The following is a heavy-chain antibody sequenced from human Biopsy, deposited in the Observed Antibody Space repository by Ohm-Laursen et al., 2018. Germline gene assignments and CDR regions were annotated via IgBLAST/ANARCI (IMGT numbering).Heavy chain of an antibody. J-gene: IGHJ4*02. CDR3: ARVPAYPSIDGYYGLDL. Sequence: ASVKVSCKASGYTFAGYYLHWLRQAPGHGLEWMGWINPNSGNANYAQSFQGRLTVTRDTSISTAYMELTSLTFDDTAIYYCARVPAYPSIDGYYGLDLRGQGTLVIVSS. CDR1: GYTFAGYY. D-gene: IGHD3-3*01. V-gene: IGHV1-2*02. CDR2: INPNSGNA.